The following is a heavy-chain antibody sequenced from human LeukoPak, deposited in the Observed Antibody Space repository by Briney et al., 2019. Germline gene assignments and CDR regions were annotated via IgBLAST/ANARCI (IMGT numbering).Heavy chain of an antibody. J-gene: IGHJ6*03. CDR3: ARGEYSSGWYLYYYYYYMDV. CDR1: GFTFSSYE. CDR2: ISSSGSTI. V-gene: IGHV3-48*03. Sequence: PGGSLRLSCAASGFTFSSYEMNWVRQAPGKGLEWVSYISSSGSTIYYADSVKGRFTISRDNAKNSLSLQMSSLRAEDTAVYYCARGEYSSGWYLYYYYYYMDVWGKGTTVTVSS. D-gene: IGHD6-19*01.